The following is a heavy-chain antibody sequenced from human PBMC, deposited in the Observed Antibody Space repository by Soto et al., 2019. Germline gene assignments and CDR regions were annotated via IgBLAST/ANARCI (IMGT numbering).Heavy chain of an antibody. D-gene: IGHD6-19*01. CDR3: ASWSLRAGGLTVDSFDI. J-gene: IGHJ3*02. CDR2: ISYDGSNK. CDR1: GFTFSSYA. V-gene: IGHV3-30*04. Sequence: GGSLRLSCAASGFTFSSYAMHWVRQAPGKGLEWVAVISYDGSNKYYADSVKGRFTISRDNSKNTLYLQMNSLRAEDTAVYYCASWSLRAGGLTVDSFDIWGRGTMVTVSS.